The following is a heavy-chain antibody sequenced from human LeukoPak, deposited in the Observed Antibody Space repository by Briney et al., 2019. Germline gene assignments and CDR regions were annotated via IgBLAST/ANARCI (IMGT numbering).Heavy chain of an antibody. Sequence: SETLSLTCTVSGGSISSYYWSWIRQPAGKGLEWIGRIYTSGSTNYNPSLKSRVTMSVDTSKNHFSLKLSSVTAADTAVYYCARESHILYDYVWGSYRDENYFDYWGQGTLVTVSS. V-gene: IGHV4-4*07. CDR3: ARESHILYDYVWGSYRDENYFDY. CDR2: IYTSGST. J-gene: IGHJ4*02. D-gene: IGHD3-16*02. CDR1: GGSISSYY.